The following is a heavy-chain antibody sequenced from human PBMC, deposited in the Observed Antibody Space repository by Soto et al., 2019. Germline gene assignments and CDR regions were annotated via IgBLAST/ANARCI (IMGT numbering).Heavy chain of an antibody. J-gene: IGHJ6*03. CDR1: GFTFSSYS. CDR2: ISSSSSYI. Sequence: EVQLVESGGGLVKPGGSLRLSCAASGFTFSSYSMNWVRQAPGKGLEWVSSISSSSSYIYYADSVKGRFTISRDNAKKSRYLQMNSLRAEDTAVDYGASQGAGYCSGGSCYASDRGYYYYYMDVWGKGTTVTVSS. CDR3: ASQGAGYCSGGSCYASDRGYYYYYMDV. D-gene: IGHD2-15*01. V-gene: IGHV3-21*01.